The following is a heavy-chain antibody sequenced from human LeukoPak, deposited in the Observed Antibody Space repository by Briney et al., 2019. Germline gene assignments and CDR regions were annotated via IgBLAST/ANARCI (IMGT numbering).Heavy chain of an antibody. CDR1: GYTFTSYA. CDR3: AKTLLGYCSSTSCYGYYYYYMDV. V-gene: IGHV7-4-1*02. J-gene: IGHJ6*03. D-gene: IGHD2-2*01. Sequence: ASVKVSCKASGYTFTSYAMNWVRQAPGQGLEWMGWINTNTGNPTYAQGFTGRFVFSLDTSVSTAYLQISSLKAEDTAVYYCAKTLLGYCSSTSCYGYYYYYMDVWGKGTTVTVSS. CDR2: INTNTGNP.